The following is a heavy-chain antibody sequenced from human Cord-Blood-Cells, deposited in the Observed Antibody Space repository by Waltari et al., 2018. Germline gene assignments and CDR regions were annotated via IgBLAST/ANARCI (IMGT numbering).Heavy chain of an antibody. CDR2: INPNSGGT. J-gene: IGHJ1*01. V-gene: IGHV1-2*04. CDR1: GYTFTGYY. CDR3: ATIAAAGAEYFQH. D-gene: IGHD6-13*01. Sequence: QVQLVQSGAEVKKPGASVKVSCKASGYTFTGYYLHWVRQAPGQGLEWMGWINPNSGGTNYAQKFQGWVTMTRDTSISTAYMELSRLRSDDTAVYYCATIAAAGAEYFQHWGQGTLVTVSS.